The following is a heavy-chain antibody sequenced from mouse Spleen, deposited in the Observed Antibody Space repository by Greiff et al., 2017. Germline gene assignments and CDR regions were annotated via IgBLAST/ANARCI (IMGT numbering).Heavy chain of an antibody. D-gene: IGHD2-1*01. CDR2: INYDGSST. Sequence: EVKLVESEGGLVQPGSSMKLSCTASGFTFSDYYMAWVRQVPEKGLEWVANINYDGSSTYYLDSLKSRFIISRDNAKNILYLQMSSLKSEDTATYYCARDLYGNYGFDYWGQGTTLTVSS. CDR1: GFTFSDYY. V-gene: IGHV5-16*01. CDR3: ARDLYGNYGFDY. J-gene: IGHJ2*01.